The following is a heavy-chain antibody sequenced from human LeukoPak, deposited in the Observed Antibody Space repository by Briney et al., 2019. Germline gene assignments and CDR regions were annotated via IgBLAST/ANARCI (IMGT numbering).Heavy chain of an antibody. CDR3: AKVTSGLYSPLDI. V-gene: IGHV3-48*03. CDR2: ISSSGRTT. D-gene: IGHD6-19*01. CDR1: GFPSINHE. Sequence: GGSLRLSCEASGFPSINHEMNWVRQAPGKGLEWLSYISSSGRTTYYADSVKGRFTISRDNAKNSMYLQMNSLTDKDTAVYYCAKVTSGLYSPLDIWGQGTLVIVSS. J-gene: IGHJ4*02.